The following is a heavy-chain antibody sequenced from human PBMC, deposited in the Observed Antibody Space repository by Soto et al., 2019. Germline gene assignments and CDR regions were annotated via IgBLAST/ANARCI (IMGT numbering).Heavy chain of an antibody. V-gene: IGHV4-59*01. CDR2: IYYSGST. CDR3: ARGAGGDYETPTDY. Sequence: PSETLSLTCTVSGGSISSYYWSWIRQPPGKGLEWIGYIYYSGSTNYNPSLKSRVTISVDTSKNQFSLKLSSVTAADTAVYYCARGAGGDYETPTDYWGQGTLVTVSS. D-gene: IGHD4-17*01. CDR1: GGSISSYY. J-gene: IGHJ4*02.